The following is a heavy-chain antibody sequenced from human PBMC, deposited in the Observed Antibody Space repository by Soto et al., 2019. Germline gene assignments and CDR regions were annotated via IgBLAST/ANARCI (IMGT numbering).Heavy chain of an antibody. J-gene: IGHJ4*02. CDR1: GQSFSGHS. Sequence: QVQLQQWGAGLVKPSETLSLSCAVYGQSFSGHSWAWIRQPPGKGLEWIGEINESGSTYYNPSLKIEVNISTDTSKNQFSLKLTSVSAADTAAYFCARGSGIVALPGELEDVKYDYWGQGTLVNVSS. CDR3: ARGSGIVALPGELEDVKYDY. D-gene: IGHD1-1*01. CDR2: INESGST. V-gene: IGHV4-34*01.